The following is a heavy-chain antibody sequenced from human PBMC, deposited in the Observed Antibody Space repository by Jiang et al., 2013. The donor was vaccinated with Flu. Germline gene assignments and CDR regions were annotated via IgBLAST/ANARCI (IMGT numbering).Heavy chain of an antibody. Sequence: QLVESGGGLVQPGGSLRLSCAASGFTFSSYSMNWVRQAPGKGLEWVSYISSSSSTIYYADSVKGRFTISRDNAKNSLYLQMNSLRDEDTAVYYCARGESGSYFGMVRYDWFDPWGQGTLVTVSS. V-gene: IGHV3-48*02. CDR1: GFTFSSYS. J-gene: IGHJ5*02. D-gene: IGHD1-26*01. CDR3: ARGESGSYFGMVRYDWFDP. CDR2: ISSSSSTI.